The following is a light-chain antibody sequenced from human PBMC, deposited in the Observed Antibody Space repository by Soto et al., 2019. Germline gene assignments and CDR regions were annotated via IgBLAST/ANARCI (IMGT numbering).Light chain of an antibody. CDR3: QQYVISVT. V-gene: IGKV3-20*01. Sequence: EIVLTQSPGTLSLSPGERATLSCRASQSISGNYLAWYQHKPGQAPRLLIYGASNRATGIPERFSGSGSGTDFTLTISRLEPQYSAMYYCQQYVISVTFGQGTRLEMK. CDR2: GAS. J-gene: IGKJ5*01. CDR1: QSISGNY.